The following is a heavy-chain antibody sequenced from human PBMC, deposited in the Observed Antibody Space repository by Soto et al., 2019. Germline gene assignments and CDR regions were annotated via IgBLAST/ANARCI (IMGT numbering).Heavy chain of an antibody. CDR3: ASEGRQQLVLAY. CDR1: GGSISSSSYY. V-gene: IGHV4-39*01. D-gene: IGHD6-13*01. Sequence: QLQLQESGPGLVKPSETLSLTCTVSGGSISSSSYYWGWIRQPPGKGLEWIGSIYYSGSTYYNPSLKSRVTISVDTSKNQFSLKLSSVTAADTAVYYCASEGRQQLVLAYWGQGTLVTVSS. J-gene: IGHJ4*02. CDR2: IYYSGST.